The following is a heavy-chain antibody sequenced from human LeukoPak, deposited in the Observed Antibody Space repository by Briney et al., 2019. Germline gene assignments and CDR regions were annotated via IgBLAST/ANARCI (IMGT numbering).Heavy chain of an antibody. V-gene: IGHV4-4*07. Sequence: PSETLSLTCTVSGGSISSYYWSWIRQPAGKGLEWIGRIYTSGSTNYNPSLKSRVTVSVGTSKNQFSLKLSSVTAADTAVYYCARRHSSSWQRAVDYWGQGTLVTVSS. D-gene: IGHD6-13*01. CDR2: IYTSGST. CDR1: GGSISSYY. J-gene: IGHJ4*02. CDR3: ARRHSSSWQRAVDY.